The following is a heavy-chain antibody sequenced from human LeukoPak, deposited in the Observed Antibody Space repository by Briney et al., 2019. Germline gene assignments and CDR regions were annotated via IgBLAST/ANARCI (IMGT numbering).Heavy chain of an antibody. CDR3: AKERQTGDYFTSDF. CDR2: INGRGDST. Sequence: GGSLRLSCAASGFSFSTYTMNWVRQAPGKGLEWVSAINGRGDSTFYADSVKGQFTISRDNSKSTVYLQMNSLKADDTAVYYCAKERQTGDYFTSDFWGQGTLVTVSS. CDR1: GFSFSTYT. D-gene: IGHD4-17*01. J-gene: IGHJ4*02. V-gene: IGHV3-23*01.